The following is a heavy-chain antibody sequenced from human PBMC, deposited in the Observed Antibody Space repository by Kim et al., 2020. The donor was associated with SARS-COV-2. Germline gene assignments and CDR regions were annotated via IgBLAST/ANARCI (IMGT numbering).Heavy chain of an antibody. J-gene: IGHJ6*04. CDR1: LFTFSIYG. Sequence: GGSLRLSCAASLFTFSIYGMHWVRQAPGKGLEWVAFISYDGSNKYYADSVKGRFTISRDNSKDTLYLQMNSQRAEDTGVYYCAKDQGVAVFQFVGLEVWGEETTVTLLS. V-gene: IGHV3-30*18. D-gene: IGHD6-19*01. CDR3: AKDQGVAVFQFVGLEV. CDR2: ISYDGSNK.